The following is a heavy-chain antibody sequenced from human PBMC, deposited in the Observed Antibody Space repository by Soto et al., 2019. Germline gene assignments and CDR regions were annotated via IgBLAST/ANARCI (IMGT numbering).Heavy chain of an antibody. J-gene: IGHJ4*02. D-gene: IGHD2-8*02. Sequence: PSETLSLTFAVSGGSFSAYYWTWIRQPPGTGLEWIGEINHSGSTNYNPSLKSRVTISVDTSKNQFSLKLTSVTAADTAVYYCARDKITGLFDYWGQGTLVTVSS. CDR3: ARDKITGLFDY. CDR2: INHSGST. CDR1: GGSFSAYY. V-gene: IGHV4-34*01.